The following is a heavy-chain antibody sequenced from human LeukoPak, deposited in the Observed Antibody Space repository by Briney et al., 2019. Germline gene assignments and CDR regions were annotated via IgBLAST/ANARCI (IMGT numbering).Heavy chain of an antibody. CDR1: GGSISSSSYY. D-gene: IGHD3-3*01. CDR2: IYYSGIT. J-gene: IGHJ5*02. CDR3: ASGGRYYDFWSGYYRDWFDP. V-gene: IGHV4-39*01. Sequence: SETLSLTCTVSGGSISSSSYYWGWIRQPPGKGLEWLGSIYYSGITYYNPSLKSRVTISVDTSKNQFSLKLSSVTAADTAVYYCASGGRYYDFWSGYYRDWFDPWGQGTLVTVSS.